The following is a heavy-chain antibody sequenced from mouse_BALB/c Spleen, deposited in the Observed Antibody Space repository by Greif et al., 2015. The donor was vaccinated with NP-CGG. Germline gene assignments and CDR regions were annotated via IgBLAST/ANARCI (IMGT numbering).Heavy chain of an antibody. J-gene: IGHJ4*01. D-gene: IGHD2-1*01. V-gene: IGHV1-31*01. CDR1: GYSFTGYY. CDR3: ARYRYGNYGAMDY. Sequence: VQLQQSGPELVKPGASVKISCKASGYSFTGYYMHWVKQSHVKSLEWIGRINPYNGATSYNQNFKDKASLTVDKTSSTAYMELHSLTAEYSAVYYCARYRYGNYGAMDYWGQGTPVTVSS. CDR2: INPYNGAT.